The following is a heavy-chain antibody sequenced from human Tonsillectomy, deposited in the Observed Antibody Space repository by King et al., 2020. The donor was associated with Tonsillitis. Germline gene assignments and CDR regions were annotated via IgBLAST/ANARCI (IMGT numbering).Heavy chain of an antibody. CDR3: ARDRRRSRITIFGVASIDY. Sequence: VQLVESGGGVVQPGRSLRLSCAASGFTFSSYGMHWVRQAPGKGLEWVAVIWYDGSNKYYADSVKGRFTISRDNSKNTLYLQMNSLRAEDTAVYYCARDRRRSRITIFGVASIDYWGQGTLVTVSS. D-gene: IGHD3-3*01. CDR1: GFTFSSYG. J-gene: IGHJ4*02. V-gene: IGHV3-33*01. CDR2: IWYDGSNK.